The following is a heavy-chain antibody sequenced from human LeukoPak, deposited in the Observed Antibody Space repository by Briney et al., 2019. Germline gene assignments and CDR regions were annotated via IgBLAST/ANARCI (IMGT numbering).Heavy chain of an antibody. J-gene: IGHJ4*02. CDR2: ISGSGGST. Sequence: GGSLRLSCAASGFTFSSYAMSWVRQAPGKGLEWVSAISGSGGSTYYADSVKGRFTISRDNSKNTLYLQMNSLRAEDTAVYYRAKTEEWVQLWANFDYWGQGTLVTVSS. CDR3: AKTEEWVQLWANFDY. D-gene: IGHD5-18*01. V-gene: IGHV3-23*01. CDR1: GFTFSSYA.